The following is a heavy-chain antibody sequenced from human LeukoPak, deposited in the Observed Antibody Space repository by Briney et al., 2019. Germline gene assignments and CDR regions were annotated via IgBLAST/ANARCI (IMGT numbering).Heavy chain of an antibody. CDR3: AKDIHPASYYDFWSGYYTGFDY. J-gene: IGHJ4*02. D-gene: IGHD3-3*01. Sequence: PGRSLRLSCAASGFTSDDYAIHWVRQAPGKGLEWVSGISWNSGVIGYADSVKGRFTISRDNAKNSLYLQMNSLRPEDTALYYCAKDIHPASYYDFWSGYYTGFDYWGLGTLVTVSS. V-gene: IGHV3-9*02. CDR2: ISWNSGVI. CDR1: GFTSDDYA.